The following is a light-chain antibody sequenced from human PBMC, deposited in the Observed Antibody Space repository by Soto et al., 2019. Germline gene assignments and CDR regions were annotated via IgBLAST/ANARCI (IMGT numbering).Light chain of an antibody. CDR3: SSYTSSSIYV. CDR2: EVS. CDR1: SSDVGGYNY. Sequence: QSVLTQPASVSGSPGQSITISCTGTSSDVGGYNYVSLYQQHPGKAPKLMIYEVSNRPSGVSNRFSGSKSGNTASLTISGLQAEDEADYYCSSYTSSSIYVFGTGTK. J-gene: IGLJ1*01. V-gene: IGLV2-14*01.